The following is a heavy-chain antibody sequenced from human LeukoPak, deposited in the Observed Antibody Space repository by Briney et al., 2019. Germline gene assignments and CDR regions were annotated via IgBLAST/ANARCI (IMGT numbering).Heavy chain of an antibody. J-gene: IGHJ4*02. V-gene: IGHV3-15*01. CDR2: IKSKTDGGTT. CDR3: ARRAGAYSHPYDY. D-gene: IGHD4/OR15-4a*01. CDR1: GFTFNNAW. Sequence: GGSLRLSCAASGFTFNNAWMSWVRQAPGKGLEWVGRIKSKTDGGTTDYTAPVKGRFTISRDDSKNTVYLEMNSLKTDDTAVYYCARRAGAYSHPYDYWGQGTLVTVSS.